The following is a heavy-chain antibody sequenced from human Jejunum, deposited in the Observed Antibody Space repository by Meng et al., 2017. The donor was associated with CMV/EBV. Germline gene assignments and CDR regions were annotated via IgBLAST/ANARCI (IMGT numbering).Heavy chain of an antibody. CDR1: GLSFTTYW. V-gene: IGHV3-74*01. CDR2: MNGDGRST. CDR3: ARGATGGSYRFDF. Sequence: SGLSFTTYWVPWARQEPGRGLVWVSGMNGDGRSTNYADSVKGRFTIARDNAMNTLYLKRKSLRVEDTAVYYCARGATGGSYRFDFWGHGTLVTVSS. J-gene: IGHJ4*01. D-gene: IGHD1-26*01.